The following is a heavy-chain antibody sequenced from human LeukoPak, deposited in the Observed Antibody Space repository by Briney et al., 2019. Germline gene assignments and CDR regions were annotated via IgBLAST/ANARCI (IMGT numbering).Heavy chain of an antibody. D-gene: IGHD2-21*02. V-gene: IGHV3-23*01. Sequence: QPGGSLRLSCAASGFTFSSYAMSWVRQAPGKGLEWISSISGGASNTYYVDSVKGRFTISRDSSNNTLLLQMTSLSVEDTAIYFCARARSMLRLRSSFDFWGQGALVTVSS. CDR1: GFTFSSYA. CDR3: ARARSMLRLRSSFDF. CDR2: ISGGASNT. J-gene: IGHJ4*02.